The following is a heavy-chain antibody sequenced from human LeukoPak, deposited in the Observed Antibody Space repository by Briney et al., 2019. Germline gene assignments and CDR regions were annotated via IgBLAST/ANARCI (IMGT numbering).Heavy chain of an antibody. CDR2: MNPNSGNT. Sequence: ASVKVSCKAFGYTFTSCDINWVRQATGQGLEWMGWMNPNSGNTGYGQSFQGRITMTRDTSIGTAYMELSNLTSEDTAIYYCTRGSSGRRDNWGKGTLVTVSA. J-gene: IGHJ4*02. D-gene: IGHD6-19*01. CDR3: TRGSSGRRDN. V-gene: IGHV1-8*01. CDR1: GYTFTSCD.